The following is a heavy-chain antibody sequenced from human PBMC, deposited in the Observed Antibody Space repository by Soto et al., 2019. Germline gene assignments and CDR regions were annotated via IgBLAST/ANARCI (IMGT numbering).Heavy chain of an antibody. CDR3: ARWDFWTGFSYTYYHPMDV. V-gene: IGHV3-11*01. CDR2: IGNSGSPI. J-gene: IGHJ6*02. D-gene: IGHD3-3*01. Sequence: PGGSLRLSCAASGFPFGDYYVSWIRQAPRKGLEWISHIGNSGSPIFYADSVKGRFTIYRDNAKNSLYLQMNSLRAEDTAVYYCARWDFWTGFSYTYYHPMDVWGQGTTVTVSS. CDR1: GFPFGDYY.